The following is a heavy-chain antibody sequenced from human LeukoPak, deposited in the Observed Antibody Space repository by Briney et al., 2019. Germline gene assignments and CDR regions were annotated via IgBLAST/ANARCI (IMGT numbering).Heavy chain of an antibody. Sequence: ASVKVSCKASGYTFTSYGISSVRQAPGQGLEWMGWISAYNGNTNYAQKLQGRVTMTTDTSTSTAYMELRSLRSDDTAVYYCARDEGYDYVWGSYRYLYWGQGTLVTVSS. D-gene: IGHD3-16*02. CDR3: ARDEGYDYVWGSYRYLY. V-gene: IGHV1-18*01. J-gene: IGHJ4*02. CDR1: GYTFTSYG. CDR2: ISAYNGNT.